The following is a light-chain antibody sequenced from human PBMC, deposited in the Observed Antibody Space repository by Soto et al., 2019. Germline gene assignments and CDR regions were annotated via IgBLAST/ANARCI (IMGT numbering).Light chain of an antibody. CDR2: DDS. CDR1: NIGSKS. Sequence: YALTQPPSVSVAPGQTATITCEGNNIGSKSVHWYQQKPGQAPVVVVYDDSDRPSVIPERFSGSNSGNTATLTISRVEAGDEADYYCQVWDSSSVRYVFGIGTKVTVL. V-gene: IGLV3-21*02. J-gene: IGLJ1*01. CDR3: QVWDSSSVRYV.